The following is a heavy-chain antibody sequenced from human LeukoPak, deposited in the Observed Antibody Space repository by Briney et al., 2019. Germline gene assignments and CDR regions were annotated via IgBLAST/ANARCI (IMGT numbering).Heavy chain of an antibody. J-gene: IGHJ4*02. CDR1: GGSISSSSYY. D-gene: IGHD3-10*01. V-gene: IGHV4-39*01. CDR2: IYYSGST. Sequence: SETLSLTCTVSGGSISSSSYYWGWIRQPPGKGLEWIGSIYYSGSTYYNPSLKSRVTISVDTSKNQFSLKLSSVTAADTVVYYCVRDSGSYVDYWGQGTLVTVSS. CDR3: VRDSGSYVDY.